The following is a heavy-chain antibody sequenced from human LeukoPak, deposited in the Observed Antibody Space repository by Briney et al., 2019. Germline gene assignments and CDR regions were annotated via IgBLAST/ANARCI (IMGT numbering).Heavy chain of an antibody. CDR2: ISYDGSNK. CDR1: GFTFSSYA. J-gene: IGHJ6*04. V-gene: IGHV3-30*04. D-gene: IGHD3-16*02. CDR3: ARGDYVWGSYRYMGMDV. Sequence: GGSLRLSCAASGFTFSSYAMHWVRQAPGKGLEWVAVISYDGSNKYYADSVKGRFTISRDNSKNTLYLQMNSLRAEDTAVYYCARGDYVWGSYRYMGMDVWGKGTTVTVSS.